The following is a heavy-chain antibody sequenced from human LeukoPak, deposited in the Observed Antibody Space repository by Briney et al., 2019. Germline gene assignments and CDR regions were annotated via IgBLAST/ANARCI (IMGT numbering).Heavy chain of an antibody. D-gene: IGHD2-15*01. V-gene: IGHV4-38-2*02. J-gene: IGHJ5*02. CDR1: GYSISSGYY. CDR3: ARDWDVCGGSCSRTFDP. CDR2: IYHSGST. Sequence: PSETLSLTCTVSGYSISSGYYWGWIRQPPGKGLEWIGSIYHSGSTYYNPSLKSRVTISVDTSKNQFSLKLSSVTAADTAVYYCARDWDVCGGSCSRTFDPWGQGTLVTVSS.